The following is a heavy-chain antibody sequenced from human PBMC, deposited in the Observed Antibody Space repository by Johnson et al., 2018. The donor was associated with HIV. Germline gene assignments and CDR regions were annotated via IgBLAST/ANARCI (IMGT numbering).Heavy chain of an antibody. Sequence: VQLVESGGGVVRPGGSLRLSCAASGFTFSNAWMSWVRQAPGKGLEWVGRIKSKTDGGTTDYAAPVKGRFTISRDDSKNTLYLQMNSLKTEDTAVYYCTSERGRYYDSSNDAFDIWGQGTMVTVSS. J-gene: IGHJ3*02. D-gene: IGHD3-22*01. CDR3: TSERGRYYDSSNDAFDI. CDR1: GFTFSNAW. V-gene: IGHV3-15*01. CDR2: IKSKTDGGTT.